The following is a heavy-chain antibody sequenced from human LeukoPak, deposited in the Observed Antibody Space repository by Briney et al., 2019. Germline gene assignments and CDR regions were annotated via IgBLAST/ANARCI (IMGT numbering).Heavy chain of an antibody. V-gene: IGHV1-18*01. CDR3: ARGLRGGLRPLGYFDY. D-gene: IGHD5/OR15-5a*01. Sequence: ASVKVSCKASGYTFTSYGINWVRQAPGQGLEWMGWIRTNNGDTSYAQRLQDRVTMTTDTSTSTAYMELRSLRSDDTAVYYCARGLRGGLRPLGYFDYWGQGTLVTVSS. J-gene: IGHJ4*02. CDR2: IRTNNGDT. CDR1: GYTFTSYG.